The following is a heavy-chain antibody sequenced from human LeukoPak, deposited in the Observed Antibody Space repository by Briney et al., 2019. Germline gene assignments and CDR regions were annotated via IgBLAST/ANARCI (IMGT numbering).Heavy chain of an antibody. V-gene: IGHV3-21*01. Sequence: GGSLRLSCAASGFTFSSYSMNWVRQAPGKGLEWVSSISSSSSYIYYADSVKGRFTISRDNAKNSLYLQMNSLRAEDTAVYYCARGRWVLHGLPDSWGQGTLVTVSS. CDR2: ISSSSSYI. J-gene: IGHJ4*02. CDR1: GFTFSSYS. D-gene: IGHD3-22*01. CDR3: ARGRWVLHGLPDS.